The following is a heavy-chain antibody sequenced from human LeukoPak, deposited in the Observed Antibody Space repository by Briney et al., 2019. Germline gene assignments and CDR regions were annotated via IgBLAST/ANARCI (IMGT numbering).Heavy chain of an antibody. V-gene: IGHV3-23*01. D-gene: IGHD2-15*01. CDR1: GFTFSSYT. CDR2: ITTSDGST. J-gene: IGHJ4*02. CDR3: AKFKAVVVAATPVPYFDY. Sequence: GGSLRLSCAASGFTFSSYTMSWVRQAPGKGLEWVSTITTSDGSTYYADSVKGRFTISRDNSKNTLYLQMNSLRAEDTAVYYCAKFKAVVVAATPVPYFDYWGQGTLVTVSS.